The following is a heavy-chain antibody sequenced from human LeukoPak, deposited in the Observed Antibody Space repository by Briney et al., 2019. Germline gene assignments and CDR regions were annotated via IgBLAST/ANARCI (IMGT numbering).Heavy chain of an antibody. CDR3: ARPHHSCIPAAGTCYFDY. Sequence: KPGESLKISCKGSGYSFTSYWIGWVRQMPGKGLEWMGIIYPGDSDTRYSPSFQGQVTMSADKSISTAYLQWSSLKASDTAIYYCARPHHSCIPAAGTCYFDYWGQGILVTVSS. CDR1: GYSFTSYW. V-gene: IGHV5-51*01. J-gene: IGHJ4*02. D-gene: IGHD6-13*01. CDR2: IYPGDSDT.